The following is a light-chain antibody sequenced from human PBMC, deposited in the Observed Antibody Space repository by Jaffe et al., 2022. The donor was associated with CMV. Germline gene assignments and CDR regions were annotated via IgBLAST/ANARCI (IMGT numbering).Light chain of an antibody. CDR2: EAS. Sequence: EIVLTQSPATLSVSPGEGATLSCRASQSVRSNLAWYQQKPGQAPRLLIYEASTRATGIPARFRGSGSGTDFTLTIDSLQSEDFAVYYCQQYDNWPPAYTFGQGTKLDI. CDR1: QSVRSN. J-gene: IGKJ2*01. CDR3: QQYDNWPPAYT. V-gene: IGKV3-15*01.